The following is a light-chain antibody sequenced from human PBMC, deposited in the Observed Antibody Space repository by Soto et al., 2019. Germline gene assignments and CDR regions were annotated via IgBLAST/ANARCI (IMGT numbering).Light chain of an antibody. J-gene: IGKJ2*01. CDR3: QQYKNWPPMYT. CDR2: GAS. CDR1: QSVGTN. V-gene: IGKV3-15*01. Sequence: EIVMTQSPATLSVSPGERATLSCRASQSVGTNLGWYQQRPCQPPRLLIYGASARATGVPDRFSGSGSGTEFTLAISSLQSEDFAVYFCQQYKNWPPMYTFGQGTKLEIK.